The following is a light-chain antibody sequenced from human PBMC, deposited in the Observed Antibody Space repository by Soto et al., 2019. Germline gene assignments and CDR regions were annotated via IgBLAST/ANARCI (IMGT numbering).Light chain of an antibody. J-gene: IGKJ1*01. CDR1: QSVNDNY. Sequence: EIVLTQSPGTLSLSPRERATLSCRASQSVNDNYLAWYQHKPGQAPRLLIYGASSRAPGIPDRFSGSGSGTDFTLTISRLEPEDFALYYCQQYAASPRPFGQGTQVEVK. V-gene: IGKV3-20*01. CDR2: GAS. CDR3: QQYAASPRP.